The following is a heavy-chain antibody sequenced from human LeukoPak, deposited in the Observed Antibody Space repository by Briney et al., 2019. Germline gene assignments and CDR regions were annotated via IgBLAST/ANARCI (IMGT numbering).Heavy chain of an antibody. CDR1: GYTFTGYY. J-gene: IGHJ4*02. D-gene: IGHD6-19*01. V-gene: IGHV1-2*02. Sequence: ASVTVSCKASGYTFTGYYMHWVRQAPGQGLEWMGWINPNSGGTNYAQKFQGRVTITADKSTSTAYMELSSLRSEDTAVYYCARDGGGIAVAGTRSDYWGQGTLVTVSS. CDR3: ARDGGGIAVAGTRSDY. CDR2: INPNSGGT.